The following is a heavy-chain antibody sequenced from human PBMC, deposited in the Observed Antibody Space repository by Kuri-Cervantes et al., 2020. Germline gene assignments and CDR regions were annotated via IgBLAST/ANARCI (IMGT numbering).Heavy chain of an antibody. CDR1: GYTFTSYY. D-gene: IGHD3-10*01. Sequence: ASVKVSCKASGYTFTSYYMHWVRQAPGQGLEWMGIINPSGGSTSYAQKFQGRVTMTRDTSTSTAYMELRSLRSDDTAVYYCARDWNQLWFGELLTTSYYYYGMDVWGQGTTVTVSS. J-gene: IGHJ6*02. CDR3: ARDWNQLWFGELLTTSYYYYGMDV. V-gene: IGHV1-46*01. CDR2: INPSGGST.